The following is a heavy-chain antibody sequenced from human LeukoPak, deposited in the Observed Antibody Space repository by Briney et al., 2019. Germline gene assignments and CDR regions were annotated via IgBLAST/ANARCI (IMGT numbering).Heavy chain of an antibody. V-gene: IGHV4-34*01. CDR1: GGSFSGYY. CDR2: INHSGST. CDR3: ARVDRRAVAGSSYFYY. J-gene: IGHJ4*02. Sequence: SETLSLTCAVYGGSFSGYYWSWLRQPPGKGLEWIGEINHSGSTNYHPSLKRRVTISEDTSKNQFSLRLCSVTAADTAVYYCARVDRRAVAGSSYFYYWGEGTLVTVSS. D-gene: IGHD6-19*01.